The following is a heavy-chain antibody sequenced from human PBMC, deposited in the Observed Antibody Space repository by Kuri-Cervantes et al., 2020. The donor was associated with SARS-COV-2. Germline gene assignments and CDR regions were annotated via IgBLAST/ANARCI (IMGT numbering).Heavy chain of an antibody. Sequence: SGPTLVKPTQTLTQTCTFSGFSLTTSRVGVGWIRHPPGKALEWLALIYWNDDKRYRPSLKIRLTTTKENSKNQVVLSVNNLDPVDTATYYCAHGWFPLLVTDHGDYFDYWGQGTLVTVSS. V-gene: IGHV2-5*01. CDR2: IYWNDDK. CDR3: AHGWFPLLVTDHGDYFDY. D-gene: IGHD2-21*02. CDR1: GFSLTTSRVG. J-gene: IGHJ4*02.